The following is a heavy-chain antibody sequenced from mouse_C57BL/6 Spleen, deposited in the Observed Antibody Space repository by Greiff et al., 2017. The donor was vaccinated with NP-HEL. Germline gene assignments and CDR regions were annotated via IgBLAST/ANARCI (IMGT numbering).Heavy chain of an antibody. V-gene: IGHV1-26*01. J-gene: IGHJ4*01. CDR3: ARQGHDGWAMDY. Sequence: VQLQQSGPELVKPGASVKISCKASGYTFTDYYMNWVKQSHGKSLEWIGDINPNNGGTSYNQKFKGKATLTVDKSSSTAYMELRSLTSEDSAVYYCARQGHDGWAMDYWGQGTTVTVSS. D-gene: IGHD2-3*01. CDR1: GYTFTDYY. CDR2: INPNNGGT.